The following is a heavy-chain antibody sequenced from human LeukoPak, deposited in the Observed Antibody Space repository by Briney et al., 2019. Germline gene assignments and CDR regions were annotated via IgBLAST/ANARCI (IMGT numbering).Heavy chain of an antibody. CDR1: GFSLSTNEVG. V-gene: IGHV2-5*02. D-gene: IGHD2-21*01. CDR2: IYWDDDK. CDR3: AHRPGRGIPAAH. Sequence: SGPTLVKPTQTLTLTCTFSGFSLSTNEVGVGWIRQPPGKALEWLALIYWDDDKRYSPYLKTRLTITKDTSKNQVVLTMTNMDPVDTATYCCAHRPGRGIPAAHWGQGTLVTVSS. J-gene: IGHJ4*02.